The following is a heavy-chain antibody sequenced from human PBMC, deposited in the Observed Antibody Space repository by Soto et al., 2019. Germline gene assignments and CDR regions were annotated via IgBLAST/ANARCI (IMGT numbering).Heavy chain of an antibody. Sequence: VQLVESGAEVQKPGASVKLSCNAPADTFTSYYIHWVRQAPGHGLEWMGIINPNGGSTRFAQTFQGRITMTTDTSTSTVYMELRSLRSEDTAVYYCARDGDGRMTTNPYCYNGMDVWGPGTTVTVSS. V-gene: IGHV1-46*01. CDR2: INPNGGST. D-gene: IGHD4-4*01. CDR3: ARDGDGRMTTNPYCYNGMDV. J-gene: IGHJ6*02. CDR1: ADTFTSYY.